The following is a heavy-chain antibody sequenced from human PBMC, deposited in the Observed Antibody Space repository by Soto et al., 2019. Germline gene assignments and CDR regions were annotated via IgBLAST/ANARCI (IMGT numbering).Heavy chain of an antibody. CDR3: AKNTRGPNN. Sequence: PGGSLRLSCAASGFTFSSNWMSWIRQAPGKGLELLANIKHDGSDKYYVDSVKGRFTISRDNAMNSLYLQMNSLRAEDTGVYYCAKNTRGPNNWGQGTLVTVSS. CDR2: IKHDGSDK. V-gene: IGHV3-7*01. CDR1: GFTFSSNW. J-gene: IGHJ4*02. D-gene: IGHD3-3*01.